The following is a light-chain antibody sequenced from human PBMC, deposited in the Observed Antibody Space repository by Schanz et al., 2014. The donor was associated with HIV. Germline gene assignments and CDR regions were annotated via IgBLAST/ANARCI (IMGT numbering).Light chain of an antibody. V-gene: IGKV3-20*01. CDR1: QIISTS. Sequence: EAVLTQSPATLSVYPGERVTLSCRTTQIISTSLAWYQQRPGQPPRLLIYGASSRATGIPDRFSGSGSGTDFTLTISRLEPEDFAVYYCQHYVGSRGTFGGGTKVEIK. J-gene: IGKJ4*01. CDR3: QHYVGSRGT. CDR2: GAS.